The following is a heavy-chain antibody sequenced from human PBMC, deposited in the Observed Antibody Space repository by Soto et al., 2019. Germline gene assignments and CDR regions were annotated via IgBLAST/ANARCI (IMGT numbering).Heavy chain of an antibody. CDR1: GFTVSSNY. CDR2: IYSGGST. D-gene: IGHD6-25*01. Sequence: GGSLRLSCAASGFTVSSNYMSWVRQAPGKGLEWVSVIYSGGSTYYADSVKGRFTISRDNSKNTLYLQMDSLRAEDTAVYYCATGSYYYGMDVWGQGTTVTVSS. J-gene: IGHJ6*02. CDR3: ATGSYYYGMDV. V-gene: IGHV3-53*01.